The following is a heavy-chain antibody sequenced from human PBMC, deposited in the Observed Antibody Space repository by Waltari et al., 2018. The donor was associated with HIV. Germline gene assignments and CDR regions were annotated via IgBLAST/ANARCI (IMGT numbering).Heavy chain of an antibody. J-gene: IGHJ6*02. CDR1: GFTFTNAW. CDR3: ATAGPYYLYYGMDV. CDR2: IKSKMDGGTV. V-gene: IGHV3-15*01. Sequence: EEQLVESGGGLVKPGGSLRLSCAASGFTFTNAWMSWVRQAPGKGLEGVGSIKSKMDGGTVYYPVPVTVRFTISRDESKNTLYLHMNSLKTEDSAVYDGATAGPYYLYYGMDVWGQGTTVTVSS.